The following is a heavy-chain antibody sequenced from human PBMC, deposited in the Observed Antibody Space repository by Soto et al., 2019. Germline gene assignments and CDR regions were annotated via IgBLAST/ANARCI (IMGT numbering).Heavy chain of an antibody. V-gene: IGHV1-3*01. CDR1: GFTFTLYS. D-gene: IGHD1-26*01. Sequence: QVQLVQSGAEVKKPGASVKVSCRASGFTFTLYSMHWVRQAPGQRLEWMGWINGGSGKTKYSQKFQGRVTIARDTPASTAYMEVSSLRSEDTAVYYCARYSGNYQDAFDIWGQGTMVTVSS. CDR3: ARYSGNYQDAFDI. J-gene: IGHJ3*02. CDR2: INGGSGKT.